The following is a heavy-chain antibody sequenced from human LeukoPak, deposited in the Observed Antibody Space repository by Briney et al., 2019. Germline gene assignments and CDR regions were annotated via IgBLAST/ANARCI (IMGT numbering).Heavy chain of an antibody. V-gene: IGHV4-61*01. CDR1: GGSVSSGSYY. CDR2: IYYSGST. CDR3: ARDTYSYGFLFFDY. J-gene: IGHJ4*02. D-gene: IGHD5-18*01. Sequence: PSETLSLTCTVSGGSVSSGSYYWSWIRQPPGKGLEWIGYIYYSGSTNYNPSLKGRVTISVDTSKNQFSLKLSSVTAADTAVYYCARDTYSYGFLFFDYWGQGTLVTVSS.